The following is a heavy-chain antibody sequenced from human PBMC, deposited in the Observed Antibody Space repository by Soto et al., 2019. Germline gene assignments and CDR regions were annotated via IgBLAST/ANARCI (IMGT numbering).Heavy chain of an antibody. Sequence: GGSLRLSCAASGFTVSSNYMSWVRQAPGKGLEWVSVIYSGGSTYYADSVKGRFTISRDNSKNTLYLQMNSLRAEDTAVYYCARLSGDHSAFFSYGMDDWGQGTTVTVSS. D-gene: IGHD2-21*01. CDR3: ARLSGDHSAFFSYGMDD. CDR1: GFTVSSNY. V-gene: IGHV3-53*01. CDR2: IYSGGST. J-gene: IGHJ6*02.